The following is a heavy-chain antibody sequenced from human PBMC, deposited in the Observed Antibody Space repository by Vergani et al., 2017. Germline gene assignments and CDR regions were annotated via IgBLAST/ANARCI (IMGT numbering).Heavy chain of an antibody. J-gene: IGHJ6*02. CDR3: AKKGGSLYYYGVDV. CDR1: GYTFGHFD. V-gene: IGHV3-30*02. CDR2: IRYDGSNP. Sequence: QEQLLQSGGGVVQPGGSLRLSCIGSGYTFGHFDMHWVRQAPGKGLAWVAFIRYDGSNPQYIDSVTGRFTISRDNSKDTLFLQMNGLRPEDTGTYFCAKKGGSLYYYGVDVWGQGTTITGSS. D-gene: IGHD1-26*01.